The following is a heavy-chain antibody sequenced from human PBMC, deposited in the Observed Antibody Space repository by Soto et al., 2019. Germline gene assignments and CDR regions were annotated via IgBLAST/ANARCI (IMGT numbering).Heavy chain of an antibody. CDR1: GYTFTSYD. V-gene: IGHV1-8*01. J-gene: IGHJ5*02. Sequence: QVQLVQSGAEVKKPGASVKVSCKASGYTFTSYDINWVRQATGQGLEWMGWINPNNGNTGYAQKFQGRVTLTRSTSISTAYMELSSLRSDATAVYYCARTSSGTREGFDPWGQGTLVTVSS. CDR2: INPNNGNT. CDR3: ARTSSGTREGFDP. D-gene: IGHD1-7*01.